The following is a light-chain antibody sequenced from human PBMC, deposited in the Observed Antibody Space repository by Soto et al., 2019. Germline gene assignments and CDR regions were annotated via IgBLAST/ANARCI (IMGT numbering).Light chain of an antibody. V-gene: IGKV3-15*01. CDR2: AAS. CDR3: QQYYDWPIT. J-gene: IGKJ5*01. CDR1: QGISSL. Sequence: EIVLTQSPATLSVSPGERATLSCRASQGISSLLAWYQQKPGQAPRLLIYAASTRAAGIPAKFSGSGSWTDFTLTIISLQSDDFSVYSCQQYYDWPITSGNGTRLHIK.